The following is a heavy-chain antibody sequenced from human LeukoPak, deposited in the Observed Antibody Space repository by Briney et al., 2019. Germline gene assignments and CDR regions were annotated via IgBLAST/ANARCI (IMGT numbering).Heavy chain of an antibody. CDR3: MTHLDSQKGYYFDF. CDR2: IHFSGTT. Sequence: ETLSPTCTVSGGSISGNNHYWGWIRQPPGMGLEWIGTIHFSGTTHYNPSLKSRVTISVDTSKNQFSLKLSSVTATDTAVYFCMTHLDSQKGYYFDFWGQGALVTVSS. J-gene: IGHJ4*02. CDR1: GGSISGNNHY. D-gene: IGHD3-3*01. V-gene: IGHV4-39*01.